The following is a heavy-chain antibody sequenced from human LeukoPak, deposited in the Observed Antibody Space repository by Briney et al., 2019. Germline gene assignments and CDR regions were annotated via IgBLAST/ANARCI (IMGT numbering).Heavy chain of an antibody. V-gene: IGHV3-23*01. CDR3: AKDVDGYNYFDY. CDR2: ISGSGGST. Sequence: GGSLRLSCAASGFTFSSYAMSWVRQAPGKGLEWVSAISGSGGSTYYADSVKGRFTISRDNSKNTPYLQMNSLRAEDTAVYYCAKDVDGYNYFDYWGQGTLVTVSS. D-gene: IGHD5-24*01. CDR1: GFTFSSYA. J-gene: IGHJ4*02.